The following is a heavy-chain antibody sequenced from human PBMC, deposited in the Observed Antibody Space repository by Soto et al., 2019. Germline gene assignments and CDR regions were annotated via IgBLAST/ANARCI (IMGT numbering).Heavy chain of an antibody. V-gene: IGHV3-23*01. CDR3: AKEGGSIGGWFGRKFDT. CDR1: GFAFSTHA. CDR2: ISSGGTTT. D-gene: IGHD3-16*01. Sequence: GGSLRLSCAASGFAFSTHAMSWFRQAPGKGLEWVSSISSGGTTTFYAASVEGRFTISRDKSKNTLYLQMNSLRADDTAVYFCAKEGGSIGGWFGRKFDTWGQGTQVTVSS. J-gene: IGHJ4*02.